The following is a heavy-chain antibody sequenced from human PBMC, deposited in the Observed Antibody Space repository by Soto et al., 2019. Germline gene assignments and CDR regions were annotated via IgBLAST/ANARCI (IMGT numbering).Heavy chain of an antibody. D-gene: IGHD2-2*01. J-gene: IGHJ6*02. Sequence: QVQLVESGGGVVQPGRSLRLSCAASGFTFSSYGMHWVHQAPGKGLEWVAVISYDGSNKYYADSVKGRFTISRDNSKNTLYLQMNSRRAEDTAVYYCAKGPAIVLIPAAMNYYYGMDVWGQGTTVTVSS. CDR2: ISYDGSNK. V-gene: IGHV3-30*18. CDR3: AKGPAIVLIPAAMNYYYGMDV. CDR1: GFTFSSYG.